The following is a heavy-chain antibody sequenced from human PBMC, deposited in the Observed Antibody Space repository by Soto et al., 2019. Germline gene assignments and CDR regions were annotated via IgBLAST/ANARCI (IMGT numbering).Heavy chain of an antibody. CDR2: INHSGST. J-gene: IGHJ1*01. Sequence: QVQLQQWGAGLLKPSETLSLTCAVYGGSFSGYYWSWIRQPPGKGLEWIGEINHSGSTNYNPSLKSRVTISVDTSKNQFSLKLSSVTAADTAVYYCASVAARMYAEYFQHRGQGTLVTVSS. CDR1: GGSFSGYY. D-gene: IGHD2-15*01. V-gene: IGHV4-34*01. CDR3: ASVAARMYAEYFQH.